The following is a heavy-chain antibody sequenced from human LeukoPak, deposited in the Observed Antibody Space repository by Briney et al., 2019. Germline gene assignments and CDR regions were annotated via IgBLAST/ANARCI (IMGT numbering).Heavy chain of an antibody. J-gene: IGHJ4*02. CDR2: ISFDGSDK. CDR1: GFTFNSFP. CDR3: ARVLGFGSPPAY. Sequence: GGSLRHSCAASGFTFNSFPMRWVRQAPGKGLEWVGLISFDGSDKSYADSVEGRFTISRDNSKNTLYLQMNSLSAEDTAVYYCARVLGFGSPPAYWGQGTLVSVSS. D-gene: IGHD3-10*01. V-gene: IGHV3-30*04.